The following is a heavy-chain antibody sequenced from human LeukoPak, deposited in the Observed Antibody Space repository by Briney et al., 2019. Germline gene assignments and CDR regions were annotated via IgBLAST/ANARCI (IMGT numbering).Heavy chain of an antibody. CDR1: CESFSGYY. Sequence: SETLSLTCAVYCESFSGYYWSWIRQPPGTGLEWIGEINHTGTTHYNPSLTSRVTISVDTSKNHFSLNLSSVTAADTAVYYCAREATMTCLSWFDPWGQGTLVTVSS. CDR3: AREATMTCLSWFDP. CDR2: INHTGTT. D-gene: IGHD3-22*01. V-gene: IGHV4-34*01. J-gene: IGHJ5*02.